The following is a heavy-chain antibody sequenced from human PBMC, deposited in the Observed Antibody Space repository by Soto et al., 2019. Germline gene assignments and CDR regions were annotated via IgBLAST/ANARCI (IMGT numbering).Heavy chain of an antibody. D-gene: IGHD3-22*01. CDR2: ISRSSSTM. CDR1: GFTFSIYD. Sequence: GGSLRLSCAASGFTFSIYDMNWVRQAPGKGLEWVSYISRSSSTMYYADSVKGRFTISRDNDKNSLYLQMNRLRDEDTAVYYCARAFGYDDVWGQGTTVTVSS. CDR3: ARAFGYDDV. J-gene: IGHJ6*02. V-gene: IGHV3-48*02.